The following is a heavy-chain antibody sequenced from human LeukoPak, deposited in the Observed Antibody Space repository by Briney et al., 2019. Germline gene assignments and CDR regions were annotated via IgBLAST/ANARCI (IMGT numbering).Heavy chain of an antibody. Sequence: GGSLRLSCAASGFTFSSYWMHWVRQAPGKGLVWVSRINTDGSSTSYADSVKGRFTISRDNAKNTLYLQMNSLRAEDTAVYYCARDGGGYCSSTSCYSIDYWGQGTLVTVSS. V-gene: IGHV3-74*01. CDR3: ARDGGGYCSSTSCYSIDY. CDR1: GFTFSSYW. D-gene: IGHD2-2*01. CDR2: INTDGSST. J-gene: IGHJ4*02.